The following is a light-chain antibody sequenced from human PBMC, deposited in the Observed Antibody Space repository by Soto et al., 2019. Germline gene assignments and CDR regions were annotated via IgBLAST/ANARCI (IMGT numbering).Light chain of an antibody. V-gene: IGKV3-20*01. J-gene: IGKJ1*01. Sequence: EIVLTQSPGTLSLSPGERATLSCRASQSLNSWYLAWYQQKPGQAPRLLIYDASSRATGIPDRFSGSGSGTDFTLTISRLEPEDFAVYYCQQYNYSPTTFGQGTKVEIK. CDR3: QQYNYSPTT. CDR2: DAS. CDR1: QSLNSWY.